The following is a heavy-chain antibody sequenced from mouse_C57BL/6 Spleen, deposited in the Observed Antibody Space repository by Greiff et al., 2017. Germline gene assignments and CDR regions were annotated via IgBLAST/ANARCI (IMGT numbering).Heavy chain of an antibody. CDR1: GSTFTSYW. CDR3: ARRSLLRFDY. J-gene: IGHJ2*01. CDR2: IDPSDSYT. D-gene: IGHD2-12*01. Sequence: QVQLKQSGAELVKPGASVKLSCKASGSTFTSYWMQWVKQRPGQGLEWIGEIDPSDSYTNYNQKFKGKATLTVDTSSSTAYMQLSSLTSEDSAVYYCARRSLLRFDYWGQGTTLTVSS. V-gene: IGHV1-50*01.